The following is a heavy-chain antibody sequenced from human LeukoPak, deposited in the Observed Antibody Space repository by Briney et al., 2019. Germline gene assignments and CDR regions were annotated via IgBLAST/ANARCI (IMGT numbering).Heavy chain of an antibody. CDR3: ASELGYCSGGSCYGDY. J-gene: IGHJ4*02. D-gene: IGHD2-15*01. CDR2: ISSSGSTI. Sequence: AGGSLRLSCAASGFTFSDYYMSWIRQAPGKGLEWVSYISSSGSTIYYADSVKGRFTISRDNAKTSLYLQMNSLRAEDTAVYYCASELGYCSGGSCYGDYWGQGTLVTVSS. V-gene: IGHV3-11*01. CDR1: GFTFSDYY.